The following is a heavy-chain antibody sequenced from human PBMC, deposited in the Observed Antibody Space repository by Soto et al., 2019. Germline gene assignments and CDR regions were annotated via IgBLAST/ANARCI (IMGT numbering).Heavy chain of an antibody. CDR1: GYTFTGYY. CDR3: AKPTQLRGAMITNINFVF. CDR2: INPNSGGT. Sequence: SSVKVSCKASGYTFTGYYMHWVRQAPGQGLEWMGWINPNSGGTNYAQKFQGRVTMTRDTSISTAYMELSRLRSDDTAVYYCAKPTQLRGAMITNINFVFGGQGTPVPSPQ. J-gene: IGHJ4*02. V-gene: IGHV1-2*02. D-gene: IGHD3-10*01.